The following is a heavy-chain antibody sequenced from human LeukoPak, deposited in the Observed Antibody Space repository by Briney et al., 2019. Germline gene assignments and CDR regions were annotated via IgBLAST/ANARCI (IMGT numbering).Heavy chain of an antibody. D-gene: IGHD4-17*01. V-gene: IGHV3-23*01. Sequence: GGSLRLSCAASGFTFGSYAMSWVRQAPGKGLEWVSAISGSGGSTYYADSVKGRFTISRDNSKNTLYLQMNSLRAEDTAVYYCARCPRGDYDFDYWGQGTLVTVSS. CDR1: GFTFGSYA. CDR3: ARCPRGDYDFDY. J-gene: IGHJ4*02. CDR2: ISGSGGST.